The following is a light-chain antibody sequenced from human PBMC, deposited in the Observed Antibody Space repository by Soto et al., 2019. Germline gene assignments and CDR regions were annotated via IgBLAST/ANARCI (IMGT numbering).Light chain of an antibody. CDR1: QSVSSSY. Sequence: EIVLTQSPGTLSLSPGERASLSCRARQSVSSSYLAWYQQKPGQAPRLLIYGASNRATGIPDRFSGSGSGTDFTLTLSRLEPEDFAVFYCQQYGISPYTFGQGTKLEIK. V-gene: IGKV3-20*01. CDR2: GAS. CDR3: QQYGISPYT. J-gene: IGKJ2*01.